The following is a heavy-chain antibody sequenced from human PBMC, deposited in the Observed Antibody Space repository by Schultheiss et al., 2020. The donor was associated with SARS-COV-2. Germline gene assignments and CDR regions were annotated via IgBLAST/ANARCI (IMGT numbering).Heavy chain of an antibody. J-gene: IGHJ6*02. CDR2: THYSGDTYSGDT. V-gene: IGHV4-30-4*02. Sequence: SETLSLTCSVSGDSVSSGDFYCSWIRQPPGKGLEWVGYTHYSGDTYSGDTYYNPSLKSRVTISADTSKNQFSLTLTSVTAADTAVYYCAKSPSWDIGAYYYFGMDVWGQGTTVTVSS. D-gene: IGHD5-12*01. CDR3: AKSPSWDIGAYYYFGMDV. CDR1: GDSVSSGDFY.